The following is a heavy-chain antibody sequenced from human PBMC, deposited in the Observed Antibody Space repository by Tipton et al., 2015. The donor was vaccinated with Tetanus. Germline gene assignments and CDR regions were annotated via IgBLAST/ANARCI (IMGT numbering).Heavy chain of an antibody. CDR1: NGSLTVGGYY. CDR2: IFYIGTT. V-gene: IGHV4-31*03. Sequence: TLSLTCSVSNGSLTVGGYYWSWIRQHPGKGPEWLGYIFYIGTTYYNPSLQSRISISADTSKNQFSLRLTSVTAADTAVYYCARPSTTVTPRAFDVWGQGTMVTVSS. CDR3: ARPSTTVTPRAFDV. J-gene: IGHJ3*01. D-gene: IGHD4-17*01.